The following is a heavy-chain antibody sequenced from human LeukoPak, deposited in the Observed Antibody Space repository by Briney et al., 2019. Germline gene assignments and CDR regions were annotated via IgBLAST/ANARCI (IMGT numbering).Heavy chain of an antibody. CDR1: GGSFSGYY. V-gene: IGHV4-34*01. J-gene: IGHJ4*02. D-gene: IGHD3-10*01. Sequence: SETLSLTCAVYGGSFSGYYWSWIRQPPGKGLEWIGEINHSGSTNYNPSLKSRVTISVDTSKNQFSLKLSSVTAADTAVYYCARHRGWMLVTMVRGAHDYWGQGTLVTVSS. CDR2: INHSGST. CDR3: ARHRGWMLVTMVRGAHDY.